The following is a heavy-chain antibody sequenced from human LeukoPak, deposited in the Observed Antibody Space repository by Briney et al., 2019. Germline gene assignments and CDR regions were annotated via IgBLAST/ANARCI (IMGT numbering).Heavy chain of an antibody. CDR2: ISSSSSYI. V-gene: IGHV3-21*01. J-gene: IGHJ6*03. Sequence: GGSLRLSCAASGFTFSSYEMNWVRQAPGKGLEWVSSISSSSSYIYYADSVKGRFTISRDNAKNSLYLQMNSLRAEDTAVYYCARDEYSSSSGVYYYYYMDVWGKGTTVTVSS. CDR1: GFTFSSYE. CDR3: ARDEYSSSSGVYYYYYMDV. D-gene: IGHD6-6*01.